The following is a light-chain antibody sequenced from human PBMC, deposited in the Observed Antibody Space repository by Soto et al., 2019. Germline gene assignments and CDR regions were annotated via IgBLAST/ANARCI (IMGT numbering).Light chain of an antibody. CDR3: QQYHNTPIT. J-gene: IGKJ5*01. Sequence: EIVLTQSRGTLSLCPGERATLSCRASQSVSSNYLAWYQQIPGQAPRLLIYGASSRATGVPDRFSGSGSGTDFTLTISRLEPEDFAVYYCQQYHNTPITFGQGTRLEI. CDR2: GAS. CDR1: QSVSSNY. V-gene: IGKV3-20*01.